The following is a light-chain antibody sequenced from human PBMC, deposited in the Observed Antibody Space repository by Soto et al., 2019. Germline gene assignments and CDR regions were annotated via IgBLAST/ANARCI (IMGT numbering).Light chain of an antibody. CDR2: GAS. Sequence: EIVFTHCPITLTLSPGNLASLSCRASQSVSNTYLAWYQKKPGHAPRLLIFGASDRATGIPDRFSGSGSGTDFTLTISRLETEDSAVYYCQKYGTLITFGKGTRLE. V-gene: IGKV3-20*01. CDR3: QKYGTLIT. CDR1: QSVSNTY. J-gene: IGKJ5*01.